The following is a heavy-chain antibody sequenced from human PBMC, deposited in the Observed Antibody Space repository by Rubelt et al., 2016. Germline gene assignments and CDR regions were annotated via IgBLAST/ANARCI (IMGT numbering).Heavy chain of an antibody. V-gene: IGHV1-46*01. CDR2: INPSGGST. Sequence: QVQLVQSGAEVKKPGASVKVSCKASGYTFTSYYMHWVRQAPGQVLEWMGIINPSGGSTSYAQKFQGRVTMTTDTSTGTAYMELRSLRSDDTAVYYCARVRFGDSRFDPWGQGTLVTVSS. J-gene: IGHJ5*02. D-gene: IGHD3-10*01. CDR1: GYTFTSYY. CDR3: ARVRFGDSRFDP.